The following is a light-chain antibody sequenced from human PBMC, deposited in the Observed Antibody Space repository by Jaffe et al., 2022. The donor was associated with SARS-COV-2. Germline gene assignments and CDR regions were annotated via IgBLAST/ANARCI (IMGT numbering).Light chain of an antibody. CDR3: QAWDSSTVL. J-gene: IGLJ2*01. CDR2: QAS. V-gene: IGLV3-1*01. Sequence: SYELTQPPSVSVSPGQTASITCSGDKLGFNYAYWYQQKPGQSPVLVIYQASRRPSGIPERFSGSNSGNTATLTISGTQAMDEADYYCQAWDSSTVLFGGGTKLTVL. CDR1: KLGFNY.